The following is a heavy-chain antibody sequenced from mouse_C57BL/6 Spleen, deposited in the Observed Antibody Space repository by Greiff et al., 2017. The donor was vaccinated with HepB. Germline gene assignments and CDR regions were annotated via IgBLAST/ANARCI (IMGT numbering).Heavy chain of an antibody. CDR3: SRSEKLGVSWFAY. Sequence: QVQLQQSGAELVRPGASVKISCKASGYAFSSSWMNWVKQRPGKGLEWIGRIYPGDGDTNYNGKFKGKATLTADKSSITAYMQLSSLTSEDSAVYCCSRSEKLGVSWFAYWGQGTLVTVSA. CDR2: IYPGDGDT. CDR1: GYAFSSSW. J-gene: IGHJ3*01. V-gene: IGHV1-82*01.